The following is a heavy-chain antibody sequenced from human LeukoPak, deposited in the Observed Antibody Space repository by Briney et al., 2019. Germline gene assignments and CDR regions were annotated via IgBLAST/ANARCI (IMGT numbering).Heavy chain of an antibody. CDR1: GDSISSYF. J-gene: IGHJ6*02. CDR2: IDDSGST. CDR3: ARGTTVRRSVYYYYYAMDV. Sequence: PAETLSLTCTVSGDSISSYFWSWIRQPPGKGLEWTGYIDDSGSTNYNPSLRSRVTISVDTSKNQFSLKVTSVTAADTAVYYCARGTTVRRSVYYYYYAMDVWGQGTTVTVSS. V-gene: IGHV4-59*08. D-gene: IGHD4-17*01.